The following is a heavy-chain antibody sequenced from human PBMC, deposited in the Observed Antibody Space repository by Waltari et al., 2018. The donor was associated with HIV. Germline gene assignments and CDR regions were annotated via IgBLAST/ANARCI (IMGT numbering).Heavy chain of an antibody. CDR2: TYHRSKWFQ. J-gene: IGHJ4*02. D-gene: IGHD4-4*01. CDR3: ARDSNGLDY. Sequence: HVQLLRSGPGLVTSSHTLSIPLAISADTLSRAHSSWILIRLSPSGRLEWLGRTYHRSKWFQLYAPSVRGRIRVDVDTSVNHFSLHLDSVTPDDTAVYYCARDSNGLDYWGQGTVVTVSS. V-gene: IGHV6-1*01. CDR1: ADTLSRAHSS.